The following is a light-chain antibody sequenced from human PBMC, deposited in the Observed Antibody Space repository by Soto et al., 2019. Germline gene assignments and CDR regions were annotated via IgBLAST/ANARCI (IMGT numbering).Light chain of an antibody. CDR2: DVS. Sequence: HSVRAQAASVSCSPRPASTISYTGTSSDVWWYNYVSWYQQHPGKAPKLLIYDVSNPPSGVSNRFSGSKSGNTASMTISGLQDEDEDDYYWSSYTSRSTLFVFGTGTKVTVL. V-gene: IGLV2-14*01. CDR1: SSDVWWYNY. J-gene: IGLJ1*01. CDR3: SSYTSRSTLFV.